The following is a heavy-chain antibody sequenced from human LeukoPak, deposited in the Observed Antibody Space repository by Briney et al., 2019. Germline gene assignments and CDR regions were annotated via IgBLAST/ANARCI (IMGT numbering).Heavy chain of an antibody. CDR2: INHSGST. J-gene: IGHJ4*02. Sequence: SETLSLTCAVYGGSFSGYYWSWIRQPPGKGLEWIGEINHSGSTNYNPSLKSRVTISVDTSKNQFSLKLSSVTAADTAVYYCVSLGIGPDYWGQGTLVTVSS. CDR1: GGSFSGYY. CDR3: VSLGIGPDY. V-gene: IGHV4-34*01. D-gene: IGHD3-16*01.